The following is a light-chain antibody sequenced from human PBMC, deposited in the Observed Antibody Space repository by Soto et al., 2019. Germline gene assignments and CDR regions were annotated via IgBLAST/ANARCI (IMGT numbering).Light chain of an antibody. CDR3: QQLHSYPIT. J-gene: IGKJ1*01. Sequence: IQFTQSPSSLSASVGDRVTFTCRASQGIRTFLAWYRHTAGKAPKPLIYAASTLQSGVSSRFSGSGAGTDCTLTISSLQPEDSAIDYCQQLHSYPITFGQGTKVDIK. CDR2: AAS. V-gene: IGKV1-9*01. CDR1: QGIRTF.